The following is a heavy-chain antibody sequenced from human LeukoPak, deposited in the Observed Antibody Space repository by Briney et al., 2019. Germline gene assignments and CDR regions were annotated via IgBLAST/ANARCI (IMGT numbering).Heavy chain of an antibody. V-gene: IGHV1-69*04. CDR1: GGTFSSYA. CDR3: AGGQQKLYYFDY. J-gene: IGHJ4*02. D-gene: IGHD2-15*01. CDR2: IIPILGIA. Sequence: SVKVSCKASGGTFSSYAISWVRQAPGQGLEWMGRIIPILGIANYAQKFQGRVTITADKSTSTAYMELSSLRSEDTAVYYCAGGQQKLYYFDYWGQGTLVTVSS.